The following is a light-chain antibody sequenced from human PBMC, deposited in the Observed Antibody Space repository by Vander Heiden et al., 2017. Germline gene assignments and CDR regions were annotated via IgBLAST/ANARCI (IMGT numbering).Light chain of an antibody. V-gene: IGKV3-15*01. CDR3: HQYNDWPYT. CDR1: RSVDNN. CDR2: DAS. J-gene: IGKJ2*01. Sequence: EIVMTPSPATQSMSPGEGVTLSCWASRSVDNNLACYQQKHGQPPRRLIYDASIRATGIPPRFSGRGSGTAFTLTIRSLQSEDFATYYCHQYNDWPYTFGQGAKLEIK.